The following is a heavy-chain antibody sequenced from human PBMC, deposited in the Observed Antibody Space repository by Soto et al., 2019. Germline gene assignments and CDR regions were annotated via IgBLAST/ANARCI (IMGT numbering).Heavy chain of an antibody. J-gene: IGHJ5*02. D-gene: IGHD2-15*01. CDR3: ASLVACNGGSCKFDP. CDR1: GGSISSSSYF. V-gene: IGHV4-39*01. CDR2: INYRGTT. Sequence: SETLSLTCTVSGGSISSSSYFWAWVRQSPAKGLEWIGSINYRGTTFYTASLRSRVTISIDTSKNQFSLTLNSVTAADTALYYCASLVACNGGSCKFDPWGQGTRVTVPS.